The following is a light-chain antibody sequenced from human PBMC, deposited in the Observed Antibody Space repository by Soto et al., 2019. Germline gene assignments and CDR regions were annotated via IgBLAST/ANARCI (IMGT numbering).Light chain of an antibody. J-gene: IGLJ2*01. Sequence: QSALTQPASVSGSPGQSISISCTGTISDVGGYNYVSWYQHHPGKAPKLLIYGVSNRPSGVSNRFSGSKSGNTASLTISGLQAEDEADYYCSSYTSSLVLEVLFGGGTKVTVL. V-gene: IGLV2-14*01. CDR3: SSYTSSLVLEVL. CDR1: ISDVGGYNY. CDR2: GVS.